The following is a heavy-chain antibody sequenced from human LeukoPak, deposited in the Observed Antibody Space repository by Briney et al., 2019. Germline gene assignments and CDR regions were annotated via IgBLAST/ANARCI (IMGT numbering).Heavy chain of an antibody. V-gene: IGHV3-23*01. CDR3: AKGARVTTRSWFDP. D-gene: IGHD4-17*01. J-gene: IGHJ5*02. CDR2: ISGSGGST. Sequence: GGSLRLSCAASGFTFSSYGMHWVRQAPGKGLEWVSVISGSGGSTYYADSVKGRFTISRDNSQNTLYLQMSSLRVDDTAIYYCAKGARVTTRSWFDPWGQGTLVTVSS. CDR1: GFTFSSYG.